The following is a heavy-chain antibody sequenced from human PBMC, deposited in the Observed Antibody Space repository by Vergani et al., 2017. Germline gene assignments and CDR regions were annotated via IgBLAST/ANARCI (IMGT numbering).Heavy chain of an antibody. J-gene: IGHJ6*03. Sequence: QVQLQESGPGLVKPSETLSLTCTVSGGSISSYYWSWIRQPPGKGLEWIGYIYYSGSTNYNPSLKSRVTISVDTSKNKFSLDYYDRQYDYYYYYYMDVWGKGTTVTVSS. D-gene: IGHD3-22*01. V-gene: IGHV4-59*01. CDR1: GGSISSYY. CDR3: DV. CDR2: IYYSGST.